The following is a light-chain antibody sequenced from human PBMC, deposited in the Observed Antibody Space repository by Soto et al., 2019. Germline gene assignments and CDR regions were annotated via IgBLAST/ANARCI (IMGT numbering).Light chain of an antibody. V-gene: IGKV1-5*03. Sequence: DIQMTQSPSTLSASVGDRVTITRRASQNINDWLAWYQQKPGKAPRLLIYKASTLESGVPSRFSGSGFGTEFTLTISSLQPDDFATYYCQQYNTYSFTFGPGAKVDIK. CDR3: QQYNTYSFT. CDR1: QNINDW. CDR2: KAS. J-gene: IGKJ3*01.